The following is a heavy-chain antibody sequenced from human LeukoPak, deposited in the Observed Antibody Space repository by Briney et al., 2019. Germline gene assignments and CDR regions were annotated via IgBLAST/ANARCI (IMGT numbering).Heavy chain of an antibody. Sequence: GASVKVSCKASGYTFTGYYMHWVRQAPGQGLEWMGRINPNSGGTNYAQKFQGRVTMTRDTSISTAYMELSRLRSDDTAVYYCARVVTGTTVTPTYYFDYWGQGTLVTVSS. CDR2: INPNSGGT. CDR3: ARVVTGTTVTPTYYFDY. D-gene: IGHD4-17*01. V-gene: IGHV1-2*06. CDR1: GYTFTGYY. J-gene: IGHJ4*02.